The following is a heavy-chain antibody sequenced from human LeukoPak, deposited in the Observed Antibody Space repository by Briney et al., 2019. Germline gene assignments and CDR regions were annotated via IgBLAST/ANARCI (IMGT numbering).Heavy chain of an antibody. D-gene: IGHD3-10*01. CDR3: AKQPVRYMDV. J-gene: IGHJ6*03. CDR2: ISSSGSTI. V-gene: IGHV3-11*01. CDR1: GFTFSDYY. Sequence: KSGGSLRLSCAASGFTFSDYYMSWIRQAPGKGLEWVSYISSSGSTIYYADSVKGRFTISRDNSKNTLYLQMNSLRAEDTAVYYCAKQPVRYMDVWGKGTTVTISS.